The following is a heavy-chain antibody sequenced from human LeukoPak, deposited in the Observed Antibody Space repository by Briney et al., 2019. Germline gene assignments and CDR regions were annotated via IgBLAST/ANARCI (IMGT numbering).Heavy chain of an antibody. CDR3: AKGVAARREKYYYYYYYMDV. Sequence: GGSLRLSCAASGFTFSSYGMHWVRQAPGKGLEWVAVISYDGSNKYYADSVKGRFTISRDNSKNTLYLRMNSLRAEDTAVYYCAKGVAARREKYYYYYYYMDVWGKGTTVTVSS. D-gene: IGHD6-6*01. CDR2: ISYDGSNK. J-gene: IGHJ6*03. V-gene: IGHV3-30*18. CDR1: GFTFSSYG.